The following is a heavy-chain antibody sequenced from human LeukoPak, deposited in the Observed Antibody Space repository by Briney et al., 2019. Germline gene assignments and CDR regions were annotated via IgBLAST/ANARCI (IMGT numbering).Heavy chain of an antibody. CDR3: AGHTGYCSGGGCYGDF. V-gene: IGHV5-51*01. CDR1: GYTFHSYW. Sequence: GESLKISCKGSGYTFHSYWIAWVRQMPGKGLEWMGIIYPGDSDTRYSPSFQGQVTISDDKSIRTAYLQWSSLKASDTAMYFCAGHTGYCSGGGCYGDFWGQGTLITVSS. CDR2: IYPGDSDT. J-gene: IGHJ4*02. D-gene: IGHD2-15*01.